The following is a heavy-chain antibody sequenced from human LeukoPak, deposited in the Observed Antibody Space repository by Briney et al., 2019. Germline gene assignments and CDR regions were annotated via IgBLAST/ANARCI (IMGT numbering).Heavy chain of an antibody. D-gene: IGHD5-24*01. CDR2: IKKDGNQQ. J-gene: IGHJ4*02. V-gene: IGHV3-7*01. CDR3: ARDVGWLQSDY. CDR1: GFTLSTYA. Sequence: GGSLRLSCVASGFTLSTYAMHWFRQAPGKGLEWVATIKKDGNQQYYVDSMKGRFTISRDNAKNSVYLQISSLRPEDTAVYYCARDVGWLQSDYWGQGTLVTVSS.